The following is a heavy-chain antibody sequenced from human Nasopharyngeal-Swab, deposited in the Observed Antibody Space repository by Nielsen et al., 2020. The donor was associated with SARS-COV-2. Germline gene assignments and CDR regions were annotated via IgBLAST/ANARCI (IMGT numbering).Heavy chain of an antibody. CDR2: ISWNSDTI. V-gene: IGHV3-9*01. CDR1: GFTFDDYA. CDR3: AKDPKQLWTGGSSSLYYGMDV. Sequence: SLKISCAASGFTFDDYAMHWVRQAPGKGLEWVSGISWNSDTIGYADSVKGRFTISRDNRKNSLYLQMDSLRPEDTALYYCAKDPKQLWTGGSSSLYYGMDVWGQGTTVTVSS. D-gene: IGHD6-6*01. J-gene: IGHJ6*02.